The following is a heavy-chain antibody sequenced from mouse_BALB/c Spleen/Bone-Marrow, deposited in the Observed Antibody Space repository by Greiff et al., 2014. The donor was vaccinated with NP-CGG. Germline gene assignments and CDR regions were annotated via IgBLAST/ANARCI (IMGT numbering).Heavy chain of an antibody. D-gene: IGHD2-4*01. CDR1: GYTFTSYW. CDR2: IDPHDSET. J-gene: IGHJ3*01. Sequence: QVQLQQPGAELVRPGASVKLSCKASGYTFTSYWMNWVKQRPEQGLEWIGRIDPHDSETHYNQKFKDKAILTVDKSSSTAYMQLSSLTSEDSAVYYCARGRDYDVFSYWGQGTLVTVSA. CDR3: ARGRDYDVFSY. V-gene: IGHV1-52*01.